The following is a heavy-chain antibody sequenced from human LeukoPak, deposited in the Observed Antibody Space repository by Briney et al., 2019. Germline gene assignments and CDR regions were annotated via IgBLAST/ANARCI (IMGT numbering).Heavy chain of an antibody. CDR3: AKGRGSGYYTPFDY. D-gene: IGHD3-22*01. V-gene: IGHV3-23*01. CDR2: ISDSGGST. CDR1: GFTFSSYA. J-gene: IGHJ4*02. Sequence: PGGSLRLSCAASGFTFSSYAMSSVRQAPGKGLEWVSVISDSGGSTYYADSVKGRFTISRDNSKNTLHLQMNSLRAEDTAVYYCAKGRGSGYYTPFDYWGQGTLVTVSS.